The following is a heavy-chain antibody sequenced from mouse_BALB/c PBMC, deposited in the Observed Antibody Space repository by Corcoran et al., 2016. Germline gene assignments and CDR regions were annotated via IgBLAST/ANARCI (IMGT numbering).Heavy chain of an antibody. CDR3: ARPGNYVDAMDY. J-gene: IGHJ4*01. CDR2: IDPANGNT. V-gene: IGHV14-3*02. CDR1: GFNIKDTY. Sequence: EVQLQQSGAELVKPGASVKLSCTASGFNIKDTYMHWVKQRPEQGLEWIGRIDPANGNTKYDPKFQGKATITADTSSNAAYLQLSSLTSEDTAVYYCARPGNYVDAMDYWGQGTSVTVSS. D-gene: IGHD2-1*01.